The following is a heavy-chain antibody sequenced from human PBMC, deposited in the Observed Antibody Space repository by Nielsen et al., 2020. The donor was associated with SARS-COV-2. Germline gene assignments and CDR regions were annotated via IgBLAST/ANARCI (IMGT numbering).Heavy chain of an antibody. J-gene: IGHJ4*02. CDR2: INDSGDST. D-gene: IGHD3-3*01. V-gene: IGHV3-23*01. Sequence: GGSLRLSCAASGFTFSSYSMNWVRQAPGKGLEWVSCINDSGDSTYYTDSVKGRFTISRDNSKNTLYLEMNSLRAEDTALYYCAKEGPGSAIFGIVTSNFDHLGQGTLVTVSS. CDR1: GFTFSSYS. CDR3: AKEGPGSAIFGIVTSNFDH.